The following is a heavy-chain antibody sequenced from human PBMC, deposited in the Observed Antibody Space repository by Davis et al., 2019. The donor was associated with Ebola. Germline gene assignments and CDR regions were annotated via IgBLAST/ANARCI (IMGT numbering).Heavy chain of an antibody. Sequence: SETLSLTCAVYGGSFSGYYWSWIRQLPGKGLEWTGEINHIGSTNYNPSLKSRVTISVDTSKNQFSLKLSSVTAADTAVYYCARGIGYGGNSVWFDPWGQGTLVTVSS. CDR1: GGSFSGYY. D-gene: IGHD4-23*01. CDR3: ARGIGYGGNSVWFDP. CDR2: INHIGST. V-gene: IGHV4-34*01. J-gene: IGHJ5*02.